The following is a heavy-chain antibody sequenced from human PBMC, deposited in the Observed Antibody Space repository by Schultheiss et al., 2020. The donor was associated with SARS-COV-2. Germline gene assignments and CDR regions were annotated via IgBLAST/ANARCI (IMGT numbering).Heavy chain of an antibody. Sequence: SETLSLTCAVYGGSFSGYYWSWIRQPPGKGLEWIGEINHSGSTNYNPSLKSRVTISVDTSKNQFSLKLSSVTAADTAVYYCARVGSYYDFWGGYHDRYYMDVWGKGTTVIVSS. J-gene: IGHJ6*03. CDR2: INHSGST. CDR1: GGSFSGYY. D-gene: IGHD3-3*01. CDR3: ARVGSYYDFWGGYHDRYYMDV. V-gene: IGHV4-34*01.